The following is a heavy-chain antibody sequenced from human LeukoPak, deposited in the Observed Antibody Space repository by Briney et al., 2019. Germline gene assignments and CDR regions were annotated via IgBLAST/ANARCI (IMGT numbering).Heavy chain of an antibody. CDR2: IWYDGSNK. V-gene: IGHV3-33*01. CDR1: GFTFSSYS. Sequence: GGSLRLSCAASGFTFSSYSMHWVRQAPGKGLEWVAVIWYDGSNKYYADSVKGRFTISRDNSKNTLYLQMNSLRAEDTAVYYCARDSHSSSWYSEFDYWGQGTLVTVSS. CDR3: ARDSHSSSWYSEFDY. J-gene: IGHJ4*02. D-gene: IGHD6-13*01.